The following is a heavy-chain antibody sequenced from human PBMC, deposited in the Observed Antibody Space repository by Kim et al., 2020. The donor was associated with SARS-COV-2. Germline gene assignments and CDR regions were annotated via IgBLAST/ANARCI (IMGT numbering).Heavy chain of an antibody. CDR1: GFTFSSYW. Sequence: GGSLRLSCAASGFTFSSYWMSWVRQAPGKGLEWVANIKQDGSEKYYVDSVKGRFTISRDNAKNSLYLQMNSLRAEDTAVYYCASDSDPRNYYGSGSNDYWGQGTLVTVSS. V-gene: IGHV3-7*05. CDR3: ASDSDPRNYYGSGSNDY. D-gene: IGHD3-10*01. J-gene: IGHJ4*02. CDR2: IKQDGSEK.